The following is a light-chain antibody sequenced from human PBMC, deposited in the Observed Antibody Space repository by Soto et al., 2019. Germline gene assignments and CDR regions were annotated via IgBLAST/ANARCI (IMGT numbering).Light chain of an antibody. Sequence: EIVLTQSPGTLSLSPGERATLSCRIRQSVNNNYLAWYQQKPGQAPRLLIYAASSRATGIPDRFSGSGSGTDFSLTISRLEAEHFAVYYCQQYGSSPRTFGQGTKVDIK. CDR3: QQYGSSPRT. CDR2: AAS. CDR1: QSVNNNY. V-gene: IGKV3-20*01. J-gene: IGKJ1*01.